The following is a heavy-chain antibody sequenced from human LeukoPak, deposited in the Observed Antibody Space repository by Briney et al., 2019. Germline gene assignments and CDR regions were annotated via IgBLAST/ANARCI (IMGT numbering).Heavy chain of an antibody. CDR2: ISSSGTTI. D-gene: IGHD3-16*02. Sequence: GGSLRLSCAASGFTFSSYSMIWVRQAPGKGLEWVSYISSSGTTIYYADSVKGRFTISRDNAKNSVHLQMNSLRDDDMAVYYCARGGSYPFDYWGQGTLVTVSS. V-gene: IGHV3-48*02. J-gene: IGHJ4*02. CDR3: ARGGSYPFDY. CDR1: GFTFSSYS.